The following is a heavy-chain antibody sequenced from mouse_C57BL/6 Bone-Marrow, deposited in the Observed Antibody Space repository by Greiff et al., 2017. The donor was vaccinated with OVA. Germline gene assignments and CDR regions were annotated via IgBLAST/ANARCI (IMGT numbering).Heavy chain of an antibody. CDR2: ISSGGSYT. V-gene: IGHV5-6*01. J-gene: IGHJ2*01. CDR1: GFTFSSYG. CDR3: ARHEEYYFDY. Sequence: EVHLVESGGDLVKPGGSLKLSCAASGFTFSSYGMSWVRQTPDKRLEWVATISSGGSYTYYPDSVKGRFTISRDKAKNTLYLQMSSLKSEDTGMYYCARHEEYYFDYWGQGTTLTVSS.